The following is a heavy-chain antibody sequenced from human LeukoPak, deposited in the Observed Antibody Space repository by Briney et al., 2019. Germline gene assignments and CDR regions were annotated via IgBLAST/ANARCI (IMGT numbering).Heavy chain of an antibody. D-gene: IGHD2-2*01. V-gene: IGHV4-39*07. CDR2: IYYSGST. J-gene: IGHJ4*02. CDR3: ARGMMDDIVVVPAAMPLDY. CDR1: GGSISSSSYY. Sequence: SETLSLTCTVSGGSISSSSYYWGWIRQPPGKGLEFIGSIYYSGSTYYNPSLKSRVTISVDTSKNQFSLKLSSVTAADTAVYYCARGMMDDIVVVPAAMPLDYWGQGTLVTVSS.